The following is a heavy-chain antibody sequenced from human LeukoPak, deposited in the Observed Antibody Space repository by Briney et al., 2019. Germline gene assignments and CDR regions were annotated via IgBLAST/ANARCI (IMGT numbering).Heavy chain of an antibody. V-gene: IGHV1-2*06. D-gene: IGHD3-10*01. CDR2: INPNSGGT. Sequence: SVKVSCKASGYTFTGYYMHWVRQAPGQGLEWMGRINPNSGGTNYAQKFQGRVTMTRDTSISTAYMELSRLRSDDTAVYYCARDPTPLYYGSGSPYYYYGMDVWGQGTTVTVSS. CDR3: ARDPTPLYYGSGSPYYYYGMDV. CDR1: GYTFTGYY. J-gene: IGHJ6*02.